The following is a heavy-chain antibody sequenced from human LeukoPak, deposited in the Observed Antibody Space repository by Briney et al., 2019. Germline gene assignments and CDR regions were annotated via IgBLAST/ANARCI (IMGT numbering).Heavy chain of an antibody. CDR3: ARGRVVVTADYYFDY. V-gene: IGHV1-69*05. CDR2: IIPIFGTA. Sequence: SVKVSCKASGGTFSSYAISWVREAPGQGLEWMVGIIPIFGTANYAQKFQGRVTITTDESTSTAYMELSSLRSVDTAVYYCARGRVVVTADYYFDYWGQGTLVTVSS. CDR1: GGTFSSYA. J-gene: IGHJ4*02. D-gene: IGHD2-21*02.